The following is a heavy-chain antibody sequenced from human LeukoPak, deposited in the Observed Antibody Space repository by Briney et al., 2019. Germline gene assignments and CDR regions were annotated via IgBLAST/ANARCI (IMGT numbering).Heavy chain of an antibody. D-gene: IGHD4-11*01. CDR2: IYTSGST. V-gene: IGHV4-4*07. Sequence: SETLSLTCTVSGGSISSYYWSWIRQPAGKGLEWIGRIYTSGSTNYNPSLKSRDTMSVDTSKNQFSLKLSSVTAADTAVYYCARSRDYSNYGSFFDYWGQGTLVTVSS. J-gene: IGHJ4*02. CDR1: GGSISSYY. CDR3: ARSRDYSNYGSFFDY.